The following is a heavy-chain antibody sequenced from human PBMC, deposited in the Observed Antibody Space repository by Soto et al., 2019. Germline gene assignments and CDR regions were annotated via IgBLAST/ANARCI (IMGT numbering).Heavy chain of an antibody. Sequence: PGGSLRLSCAASGFNFNSYTINWVSQAPGKRLEWLSSISSSGYIFSTDSVRGRFTISRDNARNSLYLQMNSLRAEDTALYYCARDDSYSSSWYPENAHDYWGKGTLGTVSS. J-gene: IGHJ4*02. CDR3: ARDDSYSSSWYPENAHDY. CDR1: GFNFNSYT. V-gene: IGHV3-21*01. CDR2: ISSSGYI. D-gene: IGHD6-13*01.